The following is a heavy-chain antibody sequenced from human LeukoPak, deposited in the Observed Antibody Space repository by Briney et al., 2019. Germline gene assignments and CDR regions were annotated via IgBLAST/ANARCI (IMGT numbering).Heavy chain of an antibody. D-gene: IGHD6-19*01. CDR1: GGSFSGYY. CDR3: ARKLLPYSSGWYQAAFDI. V-gene: IGHV4-39*01. CDR2: IYYSGST. J-gene: IGHJ3*02. Sequence: SETLSLTCAVYGGSFSGYYWGWIRQPPGKGLEWIGSIYYSGSTYYNPSLKSRVTISVDTSKNQFSLKLSSVTAADTAVYYCARKLLPYSSGWYQAAFDIWGQGTMVTVSS.